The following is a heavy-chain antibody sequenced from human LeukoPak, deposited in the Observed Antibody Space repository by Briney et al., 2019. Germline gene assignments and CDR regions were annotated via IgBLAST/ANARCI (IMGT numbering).Heavy chain of an antibody. CDR1: GFTFSSYD. D-gene: IGHD1-1*01. CDR3: AKSHASIWNVYDY. J-gene: IGHJ4*02. V-gene: IGHV3-13*04. Sequence: GGSLRLSCVASGFTFSSYDLHWVRQTTGKGLEWVSAIGTADNTFYPDSVKGRFTISRDDAKNSLYLQVSNLRAEDTAVYYCAKSHASIWNVYDYWGQGTLVTVSS. CDR2: IGTADNT.